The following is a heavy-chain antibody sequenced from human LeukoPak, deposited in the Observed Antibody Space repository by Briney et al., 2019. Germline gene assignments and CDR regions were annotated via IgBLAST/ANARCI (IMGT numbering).Heavy chain of an antibody. Sequence: PSQTLSLTGTVSGGSISSGGYYWSWIRQHPGKGLEWIGYIYYSGSTYYNPSLRSRVTISVDTSKNQFSLKLSSVTAADTAVYYCARDWVGDYAIDPWGQGTLVTVSS. CDR3: ARDWVGDYAIDP. V-gene: IGHV4-31*03. J-gene: IGHJ5*02. CDR1: GGSISSGGYY. D-gene: IGHD4-17*01. CDR2: IYYSGST.